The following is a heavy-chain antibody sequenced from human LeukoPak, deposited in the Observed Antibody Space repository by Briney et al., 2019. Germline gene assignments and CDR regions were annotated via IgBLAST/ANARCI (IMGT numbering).Heavy chain of an antibody. CDR1: GFTFSKNG. V-gene: IGHV3-30*18. Sequence: GGSLRLSCAASGFTFSKNGMHRVRQAPGKGLEWVAAISYDGSNKYYPDSEKCRCTISRHNSKNTLNLQMNSLRAEDTAVYYCAKVGQTWSVWSYFDSWGQGALVTVSS. CDR3: AKVGQTWSVWSYFDS. CDR2: ISYDGSNK. D-gene: IGHD3-16*01. J-gene: IGHJ4*02.